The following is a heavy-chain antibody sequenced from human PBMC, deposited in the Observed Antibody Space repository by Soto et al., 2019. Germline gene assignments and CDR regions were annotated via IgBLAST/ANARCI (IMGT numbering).Heavy chain of an antibody. CDR2: ISGSSGSI. CDR1: GFTFSDFV. Sequence: GGSLRLSCAASGFTFSDFVMSWVRQAPGKGLEWVSAISGSSGSIYYADSVEGRFTISRDNSKNTLYLQMNRLRAEDTAVYYCAKGSASTRPYYFDSWGQAIWVTVAS. CDR3: AKGSASTRPYYFDS. J-gene: IGHJ4*02. V-gene: IGHV3-23*01. D-gene: IGHD6-6*01.